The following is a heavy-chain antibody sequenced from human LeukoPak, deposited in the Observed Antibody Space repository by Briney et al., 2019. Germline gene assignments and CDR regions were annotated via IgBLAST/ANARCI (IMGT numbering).Heavy chain of an antibody. CDR2: ISGSGGST. Sequence: GGSLRLSCAASGFTITNARMGWVRQAPGKGLEWVSAISGSGGSTYYADSVKGRFTISRDNSKNTLYLQMNSLRAEDTAVYYCAKDSRHDYWGQGTLVTVSS. CDR1: GFTITNAR. CDR3: AKDSRHDY. V-gene: IGHV3-23*01. J-gene: IGHJ4*02.